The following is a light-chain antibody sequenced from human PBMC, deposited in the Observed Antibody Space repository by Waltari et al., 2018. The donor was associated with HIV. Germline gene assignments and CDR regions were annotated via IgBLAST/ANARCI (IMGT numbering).Light chain of an antibody. CDR1: NSNIGHTF. V-gene: IGLV1-47*01. Sequence: QSVLTQPPSASRSPGQRVLMSCSGTNSNIGHTFVSWFQQVPGGAPKLVIYRNDQRPSGVPDRFSAAKSGSSASLAITGLQSDDEAAYYCASWDDSLSHWVFGGGTKLTV. CDR3: ASWDDSLSHWV. J-gene: IGLJ3*02. CDR2: RND.